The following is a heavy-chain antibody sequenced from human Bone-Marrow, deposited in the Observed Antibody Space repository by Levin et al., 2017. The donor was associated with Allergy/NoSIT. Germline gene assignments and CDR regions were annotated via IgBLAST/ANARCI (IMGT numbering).Heavy chain of an antibody. D-gene: IGHD4/OR15-4a*01. CDR1: GFMFRSYW. Sequence: GGSLRLSCAASGFMFRSYWMHWVRQAPGKGPVWVARINSDGRDVAYAESMKGRFSMSRDNAKSMVYLEMNRLTADDTAVYYCAKARPLGAVFDLWGQGTLVTVSS. CDR3: AKARPLGAVFDL. V-gene: IGHV3-74*01. CDR2: INSDGRDV. J-gene: IGHJ5*02.